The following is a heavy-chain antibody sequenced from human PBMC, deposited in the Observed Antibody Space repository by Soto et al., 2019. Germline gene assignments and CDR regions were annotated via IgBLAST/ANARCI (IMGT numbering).Heavy chain of an antibody. Sequence: EVQLVESGGGLVKPGGSLRLSCEASGFTFRSYSMNWFRQAPGKGLECVSSISTTSSYIYYGDSVKGRFTISRDNAKNSLFLQMNSLRAEDTAIYYCAREGDDYGDYKRAFDIWGQGTTVTVSS. CDR3: AREGDDYGDYKRAFDI. V-gene: IGHV3-21*01. CDR1: GFTFRSYS. CDR2: ISTTSSYI. J-gene: IGHJ3*02. D-gene: IGHD4-17*01.